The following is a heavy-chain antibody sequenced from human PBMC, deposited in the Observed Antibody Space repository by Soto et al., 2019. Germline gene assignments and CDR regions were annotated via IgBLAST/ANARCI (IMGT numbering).Heavy chain of an antibody. CDR2: ISGSGDNT. CDR1: GFTFDDYA. CDR3: AKGYYSGYDLAYFDY. D-gene: IGHD5-12*01. V-gene: IGHV3-23*01. J-gene: IGHJ4*02. Sequence: EVQLLESGGVLVQPGGSLRLSCAASGFTFDDYAMTWVRQAAGKGLEWVSAISGSGDNTYYADSVKGRFTISRDNSKNTLYLQLNSLRAEDTAVYYCAKGYYSGYDLAYFDYWGQGTLVTVSS.